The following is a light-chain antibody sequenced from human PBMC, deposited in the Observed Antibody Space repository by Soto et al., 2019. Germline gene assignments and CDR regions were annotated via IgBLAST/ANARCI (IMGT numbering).Light chain of an antibody. J-gene: IGKJ1*01. CDR3: QQYGSSPVT. CDR2: GAS. Sequence: EIVLTQSPGPLSLSPGERATLSCRSSQSVSSSYLAWYQQKPGQAPRLLIYGASSRATGIPDRFSGSGSGTDCTLTISRLEPEDVAVYYCQQYGSSPVTFGQGTKVDIK. V-gene: IGKV3-20*01. CDR1: QSVSSSY.